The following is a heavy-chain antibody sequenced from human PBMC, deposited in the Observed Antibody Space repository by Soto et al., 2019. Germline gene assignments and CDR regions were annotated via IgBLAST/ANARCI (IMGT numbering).Heavy chain of an antibody. Sequence: PGESLKISCKGSGYSFTSYWIGWVRQMPGKGLEWMGIISPGDSDTRNSPSFQGQVTNSTDKSISTAYLPWSSRKASDTAMYYCATIAVAGTQQEYYFDFWGQGILVTVSS. CDR1: GYSFTSYW. CDR2: ISPGDSDT. V-gene: IGHV5-51*01. J-gene: IGHJ4*02. D-gene: IGHD6-19*01. CDR3: ATIAVAGTQQEYYFDF.